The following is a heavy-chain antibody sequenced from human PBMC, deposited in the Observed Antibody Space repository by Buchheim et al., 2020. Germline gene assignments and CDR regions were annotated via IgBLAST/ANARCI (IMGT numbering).Heavy chain of an antibody. V-gene: IGHV3-21*01. Sequence: EVQLVESGGDLVKPGGSLRLSCEASGFSFSPYGMTWVRQTPGKGLEWVATIGTGYHQFYPDSRKDRFTISRDNAKNSVYLQMNSLRVEDTGVYFCARDFSGWSRDYWGQGTL. CDR3: ARDFSGWSRDY. D-gene: IGHD6-19*01. J-gene: IGHJ4*02. CDR2: IGTGYHQ. CDR1: GFSFSPYG.